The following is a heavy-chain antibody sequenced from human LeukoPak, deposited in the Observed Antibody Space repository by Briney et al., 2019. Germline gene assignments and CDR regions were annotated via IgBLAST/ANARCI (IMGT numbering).Heavy chain of an antibody. D-gene: IGHD5-24*01. CDR1: GFTFSDYY. J-gene: IGHJ4*02. CDR2: ISSSGSTI. CDR3: ARYGIEMATNRIDY. Sequence: GSLRLSCAASGFTFSDYYMSWIRQAPGKGLEWVSYISSSGSTIYYADSVKGRFTISRDNAKNSLYLQMNSLRTEDTAVYYCARYGIEMATNRIDYWGQGTLVTVSS. V-gene: IGHV3-11*04.